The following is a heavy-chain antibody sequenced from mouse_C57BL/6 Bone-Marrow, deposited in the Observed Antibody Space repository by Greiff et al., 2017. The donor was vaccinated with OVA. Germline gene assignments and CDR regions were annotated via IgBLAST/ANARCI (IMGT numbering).Heavy chain of an antibody. CDR3: ARNFLLRYGGFAY. V-gene: IGHV2-2*01. D-gene: IGHD1-1*01. CDR1: GFSLTSYG. CDR2: IWSGGST. Sequence: VMLVESGPGLVQPSQSLSITCTVSGFSLTSYGVHWVRQSPGKGLEWLGVIWSGGSTDYNAAFISRLSISKDNSKSQVFFKMNSLQADDTAIYYCARNFLLRYGGFAYWGQGTLVTVSA. J-gene: IGHJ3*01.